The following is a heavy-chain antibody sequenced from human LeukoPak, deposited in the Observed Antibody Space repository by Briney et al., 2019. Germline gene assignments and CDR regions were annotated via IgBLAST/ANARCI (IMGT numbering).Heavy chain of an antibody. CDR3: AKARSEVQAYFHGMDV. V-gene: IGHV3-23*01. Sequence: GGSLRLSCAASGFTFSSYVMSWVRQAPGKGLEWVSLITGSGGSTFYADSVKGRFTISRDNSKNTLYLQMNIVRAEDTAVYYCAKARSEVQAYFHGMDVWGQGTTVIVSS. D-gene: IGHD1-1*01. CDR1: GFTFSSYV. J-gene: IGHJ6*02. CDR2: ITGSGGST.